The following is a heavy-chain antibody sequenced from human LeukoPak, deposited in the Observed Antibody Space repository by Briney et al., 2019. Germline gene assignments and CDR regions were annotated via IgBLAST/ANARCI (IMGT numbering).Heavy chain of an antibody. CDR2: ISSSSSTI. D-gene: IGHD2-2*02. CDR1: GFTFSSYS. CDR3: AKGYCSSTSCYTALGDY. V-gene: IGHV3-48*01. Sequence: GGSLRLSCAASGFTFSSYSMNWVRQAPGKGLEWVSYISSSSSTIYYADSVKGRFTISRDNSKNTLYLQMNSLRAEDTAVYYCAKGYCSSTSCYTALGDYWGQGTLVTVSS. J-gene: IGHJ4*02.